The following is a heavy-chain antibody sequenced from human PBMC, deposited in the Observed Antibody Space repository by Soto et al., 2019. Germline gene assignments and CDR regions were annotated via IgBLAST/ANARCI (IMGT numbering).Heavy chain of an antibody. CDR3: AKGRFKYDSSGKANGMKD. V-gene: IGHV3-43*01. CDR2: ISWDGGST. CDR1: GFTFDDYT. J-gene: IGHJ6*02. D-gene: IGHD3-22*01. Sequence: GGSLRLSCAASGFTFDDYTMHWVRQAPGKGLEWVSLISWDGGSTYYADSVKGRFTISRDNSKNSLYLQMNSLRTEDTALYYIAKGRFKYDSSGKANGMKDWGEGTRVPVSS.